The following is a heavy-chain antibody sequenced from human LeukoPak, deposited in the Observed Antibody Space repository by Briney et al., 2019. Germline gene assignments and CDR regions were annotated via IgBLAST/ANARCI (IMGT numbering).Heavy chain of an antibody. J-gene: IGHJ4*02. Sequence: GRSLRLSCAASGFTFSSYAMHWVRQAPGKGLEWVSTISGSGGSPYYADSVKGRFTISRDNSKNTLYLQMNSLRAEDTAVFYCAKAQHSSIWGYFDYWGQGTLVTVSS. CDR1: GFTFSSYA. CDR3: AKAQHSSIWGYFDY. CDR2: ISGSGGSP. D-gene: IGHD6-13*01. V-gene: IGHV3-23*01.